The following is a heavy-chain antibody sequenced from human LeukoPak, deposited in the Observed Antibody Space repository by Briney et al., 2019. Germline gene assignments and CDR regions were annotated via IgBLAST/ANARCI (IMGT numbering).Heavy chain of an antibody. Sequence: GASLRLTCAASGFTFSNYAMSWVRQAPGKGLEWVSSISSSSSYIYYADSVKGRFTISRDNAKNSLYLQMNSLRAEDTAVYYCARGGYFDWLLTVFDYWGQGTLVTVSS. D-gene: IGHD3-9*01. J-gene: IGHJ4*02. V-gene: IGHV3-21*01. CDR3: ARGGYFDWLLTVFDY. CDR1: GFTFSNYA. CDR2: ISSSSSYI.